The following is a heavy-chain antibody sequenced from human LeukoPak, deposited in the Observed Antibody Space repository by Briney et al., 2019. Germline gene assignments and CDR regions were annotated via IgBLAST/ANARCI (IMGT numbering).Heavy chain of an antibody. V-gene: IGHV1-2*02. CDR1: GYTFTGYY. Sequence: GASVKVSCKGSGYTFTGYYMHWVRQAPGQGLEWVGWIKTKNGGTNYAQNFQGRVTMTRDTSINTAYLELNRLTSDDTAVYYCARGLDRVAGDNWGQGTLVTVSS. J-gene: IGHJ4*02. CDR3: ARGLDRVAGDN. D-gene: IGHD6-19*01. CDR2: IKTKNGGT.